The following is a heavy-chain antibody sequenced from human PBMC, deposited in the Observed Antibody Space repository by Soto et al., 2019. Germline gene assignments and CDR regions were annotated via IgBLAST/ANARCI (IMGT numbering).Heavy chain of an antibody. V-gene: IGHV4-30-2*01. D-gene: IGHD3-10*01. CDR1: GGSSGGVGDC. CDR3: ARHNYGSGSTYFAY. J-gene: IGHJ4*03. CDR2: IYHSGST. Sequence: PSVTKSHRSAVVGGSSGGVGDCRIWNRQPPGKGLEWIGYIYHSGSTYYNPSLKSRVTISVDTSKNQFSLKLNSMTAADTAVYYCARHNYGSGSTYFAYWGQGTTVTVSS.